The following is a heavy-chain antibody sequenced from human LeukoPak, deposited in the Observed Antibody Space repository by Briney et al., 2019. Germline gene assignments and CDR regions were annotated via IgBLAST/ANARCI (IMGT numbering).Heavy chain of an antibody. D-gene: IGHD1-7*01. Sequence: SVKVSCKASGGTFSSYAISWVRQAPGQGLEWMGGIIPIFGTANYAQKFQGRVTITADESTSTAYMELSSLRSEDTAVHYCARGLGITGTTIDAFDIWGQGTMVTVSS. V-gene: IGHV1-69*13. CDR3: ARGLGITGTTIDAFDI. J-gene: IGHJ3*02. CDR1: GGTFSSYA. CDR2: IIPIFGTA.